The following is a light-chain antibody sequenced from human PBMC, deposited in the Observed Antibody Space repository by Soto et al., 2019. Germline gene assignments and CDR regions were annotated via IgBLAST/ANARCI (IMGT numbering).Light chain of an antibody. V-gene: IGKV1-5*01. CDR1: QSISRL. CDR3: QQYETFSGT. Sequence: DIQMTQSPSTLSASVGDRVTITCRASQSISRLLAWYQQKPGKAPKLLIHDATSLESGVPSRFSGSGSGTEFTLTIASLQPDDFATYYCQQYETFSGTFGPGTKVDI. J-gene: IGKJ1*01. CDR2: DAT.